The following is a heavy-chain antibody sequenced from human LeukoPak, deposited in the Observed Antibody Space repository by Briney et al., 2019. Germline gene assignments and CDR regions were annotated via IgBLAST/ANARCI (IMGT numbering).Heavy chain of an antibody. J-gene: IGHJ3*02. V-gene: IGHV7-4-1*02. CDR2: INTNTGNP. D-gene: IGHD6-13*01. CDR3: AREEYSSSWFGESAFDI. CDR1: GYTFTSYA. Sequence: GASVKVSCKASGYTFTSYAMNWVRQAPGQGLEWMGWINTNTGNPTYAQGFTGRFVFSLDTSVSTAYLQISSLKAEDTAVYYCAREEYSSSWFGESAFDIWGQGTMVTVSS.